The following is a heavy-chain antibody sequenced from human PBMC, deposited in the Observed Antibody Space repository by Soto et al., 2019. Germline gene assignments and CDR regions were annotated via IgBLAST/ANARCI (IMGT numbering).Heavy chain of an antibody. CDR1: GYTFTSYA. D-gene: IGHD3-3*01. J-gene: IGHJ4*02. V-gene: IGHV1-8*02. CDR3: ARGRFLEWLLHDY. Sequence: ASVKVSCKASGYTFTSYAMHWVRQAPGQGLEWMGWMNANSGNTGYSQKFQGRVTMTRNTSISTAYMELSSLRSEDTAVYYCARGRFLEWLLHDYWGQGTLVTVSS. CDR2: MNANSGNT.